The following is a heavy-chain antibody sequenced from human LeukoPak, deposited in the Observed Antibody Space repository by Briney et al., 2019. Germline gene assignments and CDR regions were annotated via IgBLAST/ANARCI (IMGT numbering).Heavy chain of an antibody. CDR1: GFTFSSYG. CDR2: IWFDGSNI. V-gene: IGHV3-33*03. Sequence: GGSLRLSCAASGFTFSSYGMHWVRQAPGKGLEWVAQIWFDGSNIYYADSVRGRFTISRDNSKNTLYLQMNSLRAEDTAIYYCTIDGCGGACYLDYWGQGTLVTVSS. D-gene: IGHD2-21*02. CDR3: TIDGCGGACYLDY. J-gene: IGHJ4*02.